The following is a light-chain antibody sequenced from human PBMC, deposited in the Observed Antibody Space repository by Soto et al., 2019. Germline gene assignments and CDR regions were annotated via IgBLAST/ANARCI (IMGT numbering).Light chain of an antibody. V-gene: IGKV1-5*01. J-gene: IGKJ4*01. CDR2: DVA. Sequence: DIQMTQSPSTLSASVGDRVTITCRASQSIDRWLAWYQQRPGRAPKLLIYDVANLETGVPSRFSGSGSVTEFTLTISSLQPDDFAIYYCQQYNSYPLTFGGGTKVEIK. CDR3: QQYNSYPLT. CDR1: QSIDRW.